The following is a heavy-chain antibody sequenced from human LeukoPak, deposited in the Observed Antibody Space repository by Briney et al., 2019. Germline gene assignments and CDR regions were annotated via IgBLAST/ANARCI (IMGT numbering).Heavy chain of an antibody. Sequence: GGSLRLSCAASGFTFSSYSMNWVRQAPGKGLEWVSSISSSSSYIYYADSVKGRFTISRDNAKNSLYLQMNSLRAEDTAVYYCARGAPYYDILTGYYEGDAFDIWGQGTMVTVSS. J-gene: IGHJ3*02. V-gene: IGHV3-21*01. CDR1: GFTFSSYS. CDR3: ARGAPYYDILTGYYEGDAFDI. CDR2: ISSSSSYI. D-gene: IGHD3-9*01.